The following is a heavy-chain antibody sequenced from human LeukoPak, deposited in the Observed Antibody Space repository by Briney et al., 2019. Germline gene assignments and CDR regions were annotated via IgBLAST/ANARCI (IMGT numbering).Heavy chain of an antibody. Sequence: GSLRLSCAASGFTFSSYWMSWVRQPPGKGLEWIGEIYHSGSTNYNPSLKSRVTISVDKSKNQFSLKLSSVTAADTAVYYCARDGMYYYGLGRRGWFDPWGQGTLVTVAS. D-gene: IGHD3-10*01. J-gene: IGHJ5*02. V-gene: IGHV4-4*02. CDR1: GFTFSSYW. CDR3: ARDGMYYYGLGRRGWFDP. CDR2: IYHSGST.